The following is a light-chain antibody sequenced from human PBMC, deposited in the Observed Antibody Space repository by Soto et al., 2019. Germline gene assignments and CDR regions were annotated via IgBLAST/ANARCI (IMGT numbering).Light chain of an antibody. CDR1: QGISSY. CDR3: QQLNSYPWT. CDR2: AAS. Sequence: QLTQSPCSLSASVGDRVTITCRASQGISSYLAWYQQRPGKAPKLLIYAASTLQSGVPSRFSGTGSGTDFTLTISALQPEDFTTYYCQQLNSYPWTFGQGTKVEIK. J-gene: IGKJ1*01. V-gene: IGKV1-9*01.